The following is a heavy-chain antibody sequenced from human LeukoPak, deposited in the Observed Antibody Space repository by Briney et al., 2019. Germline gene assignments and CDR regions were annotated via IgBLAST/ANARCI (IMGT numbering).Heavy chain of an antibody. CDR1: GFTFSSYE. V-gene: IGHV3-48*03. D-gene: IGHD3-10*01. Sequence: GGSLRLSCAASGFTFSSYEMNWVRQAPGKGLEWVSYISSSGSTIYYADSVKGRFTISRDNAKNSLYLQMNSLRAEDTALYYCAKDYGSGSYSAYFDYWGQGTLVTVSS. CDR2: ISSSGSTI. J-gene: IGHJ4*02. CDR3: AKDYGSGSYSAYFDY.